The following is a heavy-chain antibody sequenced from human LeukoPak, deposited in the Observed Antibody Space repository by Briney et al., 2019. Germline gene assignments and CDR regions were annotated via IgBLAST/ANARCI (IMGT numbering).Heavy chain of an antibody. CDR3: ARDKGDYYDSSVYYSD. V-gene: IGHV3-53*01. CDR2: IYSGGST. Sequence: GGSLRLSCAASGFALRSYSVTWVRQAPGKGLEWVSVIYSGGSTYYADSVKGRFTISRDNSKNTLYLQMNSLRAEDTAVYYCARDKGDYYDSSVYYSDWGQGTLVTVSS. D-gene: IGHD3-22*01. J-gene: IGHJ4*02. CDR1: GFALRSYS.